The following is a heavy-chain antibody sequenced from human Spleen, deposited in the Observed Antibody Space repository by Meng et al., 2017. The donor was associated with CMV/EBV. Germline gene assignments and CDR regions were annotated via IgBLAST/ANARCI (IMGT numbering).Heavy chain of an antibody. CDR1: EFTFSNYW. D-gene: IGHD2-21*01. J-gene: IGHJ6*02. V-gene: IGHV3-74*01. Sequence: GESLKISCAASEFTFSNYWMHWVRQAPGRGLMWVSRINSDGINTNCADSVKGRFTISRDNAKNTLYLQMNSLRAEDTAVYYCVRYANSHYGMDVWGQGTTVTVSS. CDR3: VRYANSHYGMDV. CDR2: INSDGINT.